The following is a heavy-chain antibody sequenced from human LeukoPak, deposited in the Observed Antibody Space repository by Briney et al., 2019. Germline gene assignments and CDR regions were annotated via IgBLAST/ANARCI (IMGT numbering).Heavy chain of an antibody. J-gene: IGHJ4*02. CDR3: AHSRGIVDY. Sequence: SGPTPLKPTQTLTLTCSLSVFSLSTSGVGVGWIRQPPGKALEWLALISWDDDKRYSPSLKTRLTITKDTSKNQVVLTMTNMDPVDTATYYCAHSRGIVDYWGQGTLVTVSS. CDR2: ISWDDDK. CDR1: VFSLSTSGVG. D-gene: IGHD2-15*01. V-gene: IGHV2-5*02.